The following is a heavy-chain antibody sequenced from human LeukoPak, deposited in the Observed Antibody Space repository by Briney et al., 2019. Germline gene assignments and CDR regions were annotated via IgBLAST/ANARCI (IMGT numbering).Heavy chain of an antibody. CDR2: IKQDGSEK. V-gene: IGHV3-7*01. CDR3: ARAPGEGWFDP. D-gene: IGHD4-17*01. Sequence: GGSLRLSCAASGFTFSSYWMSWVRQAPGKGLEWVASIKQDGSEKYDVDSVKGRFTISRDNPKNSLYLQMNSLRAEDTALYYCARAPGEGWFDPWAQGTLVTVSS. CDR1: GFTFSSYW. J-gene: IGHJ5*02.